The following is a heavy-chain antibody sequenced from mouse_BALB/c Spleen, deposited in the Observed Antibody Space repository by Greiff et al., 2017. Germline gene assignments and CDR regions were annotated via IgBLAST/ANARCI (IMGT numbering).Heavy chain of an antibody. CDR3: ARGAYYGNPYYAMDD. D-gene: IGHD2-10*01. J-gene: IGHJ4*01. V-gene: IGHV5-4*02. CDR2: ISAGGSYT. Sequence: EVQLVESGGGLVTPGGSLKLSCAASGFTFSDYYMYWVRQTPKKSLEWVATISAGGSYTYYPDSVKGRFTISRDDAKNNLYLQMSSLKSEDTAMYYGARGAYYGNPYYAMDDWGQGTSVTVAS. CDR1: GFTFSDYY.